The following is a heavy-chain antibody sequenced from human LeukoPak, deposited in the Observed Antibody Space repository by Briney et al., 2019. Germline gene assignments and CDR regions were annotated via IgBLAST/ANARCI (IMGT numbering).Heavy chain of an antibody. CDR2: IKGSGSYA. J-gene: IGHJ3*01. Sequence: GGSLRLSGVGSDFTFGNYARTWVRLTPGKGLEGGSSIKGSGSYAMYADSVSGRFTTSRDNSRNTILLQMTSLRAEDPAIYYCGRDPNGHYIGAFEFWGLGILVSVPS. CDR3: GRDPNGHYIGAFEF. CDR1: DFTFGNYA. D-gene: IGHD4-17*01. V-gene: IGHV3-23*01.